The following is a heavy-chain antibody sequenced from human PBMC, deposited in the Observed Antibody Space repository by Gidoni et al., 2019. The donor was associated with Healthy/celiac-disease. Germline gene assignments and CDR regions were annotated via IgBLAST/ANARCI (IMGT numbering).Heavy chain of an antibody. CDR2: ISSSSSYI. V-gene: IGHV3-21*01. J-gene: IGHJ6*02. Sequence: EVQLVESGGGLVKPGGSLRLSCAASGFTFSSYSMNWVRQAPGKGLEWVSSISSSSSYIYYADSVKGRFTISRDNAKNSLYLQMNSLRAEDTAVYYCAREISGAPRPPPYGMDVWGQGTTVTVSS. CDR3: AREISGAPRPPPYGMDV. D-gene: IGHD7-27*01. CDR1: GFTFSSYS.